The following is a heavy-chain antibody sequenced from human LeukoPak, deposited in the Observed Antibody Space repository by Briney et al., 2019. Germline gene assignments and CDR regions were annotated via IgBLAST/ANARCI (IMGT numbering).Heavy chain of an antibody. Sequence: GGSLRLSCAASGFTFSSYWMHWVRQAPGKGLVWVSLINSDGSSTNYADSVKGRFTISRDNAKNTLYLQMNSLRAEDTAVYYCARDRTLRPPTYMDVWGKETTVTVSS. CDR2: INSDGSST. J-gene: IGHJ6*03. CDR1: GFTFSSYW. CDR3: ARDRTLRPPTYMDV. V-gene: IGHV3-74*01.